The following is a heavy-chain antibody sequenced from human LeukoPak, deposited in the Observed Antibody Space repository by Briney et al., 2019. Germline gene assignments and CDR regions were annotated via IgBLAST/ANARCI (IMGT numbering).Heavy chain of an antibody. CDR2: ISGSGGST. V-gene: IGHV3-23*01. CDR1: GFTFSDYY. CDR3: AVYSSSFYFDY. Sequence: GGSLRLSCAASGFTFSDYYMSWIRQAPGKGLEWVSAISGSGGSTYYADSVKGRFTISRDNSKNTLYLQMNSLRAEDTAVYYCAVYSSSFYFDYWGQGTLVTVSS. J-gene: IGHJ4*02. D-gene: IGHD6-6*01.